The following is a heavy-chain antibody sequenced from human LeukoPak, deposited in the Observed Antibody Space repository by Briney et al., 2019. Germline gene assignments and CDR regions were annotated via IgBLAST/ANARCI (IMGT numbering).Heavy chain of an antibody. D-gene: IGHD3-10*01. CDR2: INSDGSST. CDR3: ARDYYTSGSPNDF. CDR1: GFTFSTYW. V-gene: IGHV3-74*01. J-gene: IGHJ4*02. Sequence: GGSLRLSCAASGFTFSTYWMHWVRHAPGKGLVWVSRINSDGSSTNYADSVRGRFTISRDNAKNTLYLQMNSLRADDTAVYYCARDYYTSGSPNDFWGQGTLVTVSS.